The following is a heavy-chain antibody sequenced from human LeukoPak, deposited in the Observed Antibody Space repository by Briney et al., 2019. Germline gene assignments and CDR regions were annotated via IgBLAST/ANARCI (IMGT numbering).Heavy chain of an antibody. CDR3: ARPSYSYGQVVAISFDI. D-gene: IGHD5-18*01. V-gene: IGHV3-48*03. CDR2: ISSSGSTI. CDR1: GFTFSSYE. J-gene: IGHJ3*02. Sequence: GGSLRLSCAASGFTFSSYEMNWVRQAPGKGLEWVSYISSSGSTIYYADSVKGRVTISRDNAKNSLYLQMNSLRAEDTAVYYCARPSYSYGQVVAISFDIWGQGTMVTVSP.